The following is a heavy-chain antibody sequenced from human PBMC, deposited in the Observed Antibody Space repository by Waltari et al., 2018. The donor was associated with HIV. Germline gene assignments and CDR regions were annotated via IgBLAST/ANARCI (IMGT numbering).Heavy chain of an antibody. D-gene: IGHD2-15*01. Sequence: QVQLEESGGRVVQPGRSLRLTCVASGFNFSTSGMHWVRQAPGKGLEWVAVISYNVLNKYYVDSVKGRFTISRDNSNSTLFLQMSSLRPDDTAVYYCAKDLVTRGFFYFYGMHVWGQGTTVTVSS. CDR1: GFNFSTSG. J-gene: IGHJ6*02. V-gene: IGHV3-30*18. CDR3: AKDLVTRGFFYFYGMHV. CDR2: ISYNVLNK.